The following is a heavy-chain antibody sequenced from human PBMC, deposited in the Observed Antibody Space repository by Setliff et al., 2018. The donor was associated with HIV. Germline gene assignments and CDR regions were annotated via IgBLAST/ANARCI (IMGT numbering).Heavy chain of an antibody. D-gene: IGHD6-19*01. CDR3: ARVGSSSGWTNYYYGMDV. V-gene: IGHV4-30-4*08. J-gene: IGHJ6*02. CDR1: GGSISSGDYY. CDR2: IYYSGST. Sequence: PSETLSLTCTVSGGSISSGDYYWSWIRQPPGKGLEWIGYIYYSGSTNYNPSLKSRVTISVDTSKNQFSLKLRSVTAADTAVYYCARVGSSSGWTNYYYGMDVWGQGTTVTVSS.